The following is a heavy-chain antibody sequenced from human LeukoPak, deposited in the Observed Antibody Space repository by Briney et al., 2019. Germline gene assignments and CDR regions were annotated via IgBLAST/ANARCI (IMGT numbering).Heavy chain of an antibody. Sequence: SETLSLTCTVSGDSINSYYWTWIRQAPGKGLEWIGYIYYTGSTNYSPSLKSRVSISIDTSRNQFSLKLNSVTAADTAVYYCAKSNGYGLVDIWGQGTMVTVSS. D-gene: IGHD3-10*01. J-gene: IGHJ3*02. CDR1: GDSINSYY. CDR3: AKSNGYGLVDI. V-gene: IGHV4-59*08. CDR2: IYYTGST.